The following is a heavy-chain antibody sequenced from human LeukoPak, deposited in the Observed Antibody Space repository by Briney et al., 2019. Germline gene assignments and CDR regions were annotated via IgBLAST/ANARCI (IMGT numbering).Heavy chain of an antibody. D-gene: IGHD3-22*01. Sequence: GASVKVSCKASGYTFTSYGISWVRQAPGQGLEWMGWISAYNGNTNYAQKLQGRVTMTTDTSTSTAYMELSSLRSEDTAVYYCARTYYYDSSGYSYFDYWGQGTLVTVSS. CDR1: GYTFTSYG. J-gene: IGHJ4*02. CDR2: ISAYNGNT. CDR3: ARTYYYDSSGYSYFDY. V-gene: IGHV1-18*01.